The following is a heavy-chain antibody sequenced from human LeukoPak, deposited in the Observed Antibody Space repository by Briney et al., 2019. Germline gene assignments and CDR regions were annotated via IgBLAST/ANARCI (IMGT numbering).Heavy chain of an antibody. D-gene: IGHD3-10*01. V-gene: IGHV1-2*02. J-gene: IGHJ6*02. CDR1: GYTFTAYY. CDR2: IKPNIGGT. CDR3: TSAAPHWWVYYGSGRYGMDV. Sequence: ATVSVSCKASGYTFTAYYIIWLRHAPGQGLDWMGWIKPNIGGTNYAVKFQGRVTMTRDTSISTGDMELSRLRSDDTAVYFCTSAAPHWWVYYGSGRYGMDVWGQGTTVTISS.